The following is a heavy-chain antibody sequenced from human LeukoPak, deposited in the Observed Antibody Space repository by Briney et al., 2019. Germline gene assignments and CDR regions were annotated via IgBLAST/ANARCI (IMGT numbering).Heavy chain of an antibody. CDR3: ARDVDSRSWFAN. V-gene: IGHV1-18*01. Sequence: ASVKVSCKTSGYTFTSYGISWARQAPGQGLEWMGWISAYNGKTNFAQKFQGRVTMTTDTSTSTAYMVLRSLRSDDTAVYYCARDVDSRSWFANWGQGTLVTVTS. CDR1: GYTFTSYG. J-gene: IGHJ5*02. CDR2: ISAYNGKT. D-gene: IGHD6-13*01.